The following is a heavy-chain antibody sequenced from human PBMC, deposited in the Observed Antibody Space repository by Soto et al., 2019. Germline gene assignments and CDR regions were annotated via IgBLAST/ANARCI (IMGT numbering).Heavy chain of an antibody. V-gene: IGHV1-2*02. CDR2: INPNSGGT. CDR3: ARSPPGDSKTNWFDP. Sequence: ASVKVSCKASGYTFTDYYIHCVRHAPGQGLEWMGWINPNSGGTNYAQKFQGRVTMTRDTPISTAYMELSRLRSDDTAVYYCARSPPGDSKTNWFDPWGQGTLVTVSS. D-gene: IGHD4-4*01. CDR1: GYTFTDYY. J-gene: IGHJ5*02.